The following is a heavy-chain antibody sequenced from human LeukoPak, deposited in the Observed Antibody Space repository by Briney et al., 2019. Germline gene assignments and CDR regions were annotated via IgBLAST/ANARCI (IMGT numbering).Heavy chain of an antibody. Sequence: GESLKISCKGSGYSINNYWIGWVRQMPGKGLEWMGIIYPADSDIRYSPSFQGQVTISADKSISTVYLQWSSLKASGTAMYYCAGQEYCSGGSCYTWFDPWGQGTLVTVSS. CDR1: GYSINNYW. V-gene: IGHV5-51*01. D-gene: IGHD2-15*01. CDR3: AGQEYCSGGSCYTWFDP. J-gene: IGHJ5*02. CDR2: IYPADSDI.